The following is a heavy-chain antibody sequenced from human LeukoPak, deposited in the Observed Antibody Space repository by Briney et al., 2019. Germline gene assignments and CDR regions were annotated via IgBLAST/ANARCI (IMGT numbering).Heavy chain of an antibody. CDR3: ARESPAIAAAKPFDY. J-gene: IGHJ4*02. V-gene: IGHV3-30-3*01. CDR2: ISYDGSNK. CDR1: GFTFSSYA. Sequence: GGSLRLSCAASGFTFSSYAMHWVRQAPGKGLEWVAVISYDGSNKYYADSVKGRFTISRDNSKNTLYLQMNSLRAEDTALYYCARESPAIAAAKPFDYWGQGTLVTVSS. D-gene: IGHD6-13*01.